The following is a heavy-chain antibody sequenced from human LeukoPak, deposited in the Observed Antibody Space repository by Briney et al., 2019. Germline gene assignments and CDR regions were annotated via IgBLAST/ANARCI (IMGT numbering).Heavy chain of an antibody. Sequence: PSETLSLTCTVSGGSISSSSYYWGWIRQPPGKGLESIGNIYYTGSTYYNPSLKSRATISVDTSKNQFSLKLSSVTAADTAVYYCARSGYGDSYYYYYYMDVWGKGTTVTVSS. CDR1: GGSISSSSYY. V-gene: IGHV4-39*07. CDR2: IYYTGST. J-gene: IGHJ6*03. D-gene: IGHD4-17*01. CDR3: ARSGYGDSYYYYYYMDV.